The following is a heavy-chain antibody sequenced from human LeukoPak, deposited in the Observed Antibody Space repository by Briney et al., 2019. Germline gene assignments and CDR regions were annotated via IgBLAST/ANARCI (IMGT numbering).Heavy chain of an antibody. CDR3: ARGTEQWLSSFDS. CDR1: GGTFSGYT. V-gene: IGHV1-69*02. Sequence: SSVTVSCKASGGTFSGYTINWLRQAPGQGLERMGRLIPSLSVTNYARKFQGRVSITAVISTSTAYLDLSSLKSEDTAVYYCARGTEQWLSSFDSWGQGTLVTVSS. J-gene: IGHJ4*02. D-gene: IGHD6-19*01. CDR2: LIPSLSVT.